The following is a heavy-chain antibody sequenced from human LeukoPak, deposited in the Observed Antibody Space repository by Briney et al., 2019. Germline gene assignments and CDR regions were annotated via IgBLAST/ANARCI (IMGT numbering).Heavy chain of an antibody. D-gene: IGHD6-19*01. CDR2: ISASGTIT. CDR3: ATSASIAVAGDY. CDR1: GFTFSSYE. J-gene: IGHJ4*02. Sequence: PGGSLRLSCAASGFTFSSYEMNWVRQAPGKGLEWISYISASGTITHYADSVEGRFTISRDNAKNSLYLQMNSLRAEDTAVYYCATSASIAVAGDYWGQGTLVTVSS. V-gene: IGHV3-48*03.